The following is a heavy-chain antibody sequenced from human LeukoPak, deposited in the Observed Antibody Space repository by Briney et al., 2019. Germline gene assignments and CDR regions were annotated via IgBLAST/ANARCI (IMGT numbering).Heavy chain of an antibody. CDR3: VKDRRGDCTFDN. J-gene: IGHJ4*02. D-gene: IGHD3-10*01. V-gene: IGHV3-15*01. CDR2: IISKTGGGTT. Sequence: GRTVRLSCAASGFTFTNVWMSWVRQSPGKGLEWVGRIISKTGGGTTDYAAPVKGRFTISRDNSENTLFLQMTSLRAEDTAVYYCVKDRRGDCTFDNWGQGTLVTVSS. CDR1: GFTFTNVW.